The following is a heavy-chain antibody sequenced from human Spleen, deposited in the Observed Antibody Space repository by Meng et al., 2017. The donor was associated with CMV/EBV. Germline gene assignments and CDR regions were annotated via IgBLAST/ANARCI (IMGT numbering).Heavy chain of an antibody. J-gene: IGHJ6*02. V-gene: IGHV4-39*06. CDR2: LSYGGSI. D-gene: IGHD3-3*01. Sequence: GSLRLSCTVSGASITSSSYFWDWLRQSPGKGLEWIGSLSYGGSIYYNSSLKSRVTISVDMSRNQLTLRLTSVTAADTAVYYCAKIFPSDYYRYSMDVWGQGTTVTVSS. CDR3: AKIFPSDYYRYSMDV. CDR1: GASITSSSYF.